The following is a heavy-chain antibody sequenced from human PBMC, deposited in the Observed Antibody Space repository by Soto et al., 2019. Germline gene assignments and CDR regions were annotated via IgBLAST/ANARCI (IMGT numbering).Heavy chain of an antibody. CDR2: IIPIPGTV. CDR1: GGTFGSYA. J-gene: IGHJ6*02. V-gene: IGHV1-69*01. CDR3: ARSQGSSTSLEIYYYYYYGMDV. D-gene: IGHD2-2*01. Sequence: QVQLVQSGAEVKKPGSSVKVSCKASGGTFGSYAISWVRQAPGQGLEWMGGIIPIPGTVNYAQKFQGRVTSAADESTRTAYMELSSLRSEDTAVYYCARSQGSSTSLEIYYYYYYGMDVWGQGTTVTVSS.